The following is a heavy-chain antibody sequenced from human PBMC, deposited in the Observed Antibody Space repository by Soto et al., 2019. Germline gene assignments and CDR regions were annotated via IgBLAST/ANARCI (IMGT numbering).Heavy chain of an antibody. Sequence: QVQLVQSGAEVKKPGASVKVSCKASGYTFTSYYMHWVRQAPGQGLEWMGIINPSGGSTSYAQKFQGRVTMTRDTSTSTVYMELSSLRSEDTAVYYCARGALTVYYDILTGYSGGFDYWGQGTLVTVSS. J-gene: IGHJ4*02. D-gene: IGHD3-9*01. CDR1: GYTFTSYY. CDR2: INPSGGST. CDR3: ARGALTVYYDILTGYSGGFDY. V-gene: IGHV1-46*03.